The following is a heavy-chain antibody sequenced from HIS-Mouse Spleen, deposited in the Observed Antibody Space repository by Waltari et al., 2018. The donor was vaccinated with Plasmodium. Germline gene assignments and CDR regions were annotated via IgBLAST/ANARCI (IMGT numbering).Heavy chain of an antibody. J-gene: IGHJ6*02. CDR1: GFSLSTSGMC. V-gene: IGHV2-70*15. CDR2: IDWDDDK. Sequence: QVTLRESGPALVKPTQTLTLTCTFSGFSLSTSGMCVSWIRQPPGKALEWLARIDWDDDKYYSTSLKTRITISKDTSKSQVVLTMTTMDPVDTATYYCARTTYSSSSAKYYYYGMDVWGQGTTVTVSS. CDR3: ARTTYSSSSAKYYYYGMDV. D-gene: IGHD6-6*01.